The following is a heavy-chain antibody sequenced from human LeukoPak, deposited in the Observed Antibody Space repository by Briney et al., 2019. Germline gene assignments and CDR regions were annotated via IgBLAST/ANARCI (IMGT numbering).Heavy chain of an antibody. V-gene: IGHV3-48*03. J-gene: IGHJ5*02. D-gene: IGHD2-2*01. Sequence: PGGSLRLSCAASGFSFSSYEMNWVRQAPGKGLEWVSYISSSGSTIYYADSVKGRFTISRDNAKNSLYLQMNSLRAEDTAVYYCARGPSWGSYLWGQGTLVTVSS. CDR1: GFSFSSYE. CDR2: ISSSGSTI. CDR3: ARGPSWGSYL.